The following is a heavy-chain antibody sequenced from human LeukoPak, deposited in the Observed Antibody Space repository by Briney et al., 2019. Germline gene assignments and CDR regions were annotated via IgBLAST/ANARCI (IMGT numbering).Heavy chain of an antibody. Sequence: GRSLRLSCAASGFIFSSYGMHWVRQAPGKGLEWVAVISYDGSNKYYADSVKGRFTISRDNSKNTLYLQMNSLRAEDTAVYYCAKRVGSIFGVVTPHDAFDIWGQGTMVTVSS. CDR2: ISYDGSNK. CDR3: AKRVGSIFGVVTPHDAFDI. D-gene: IGHD3-3*01. CDR1: GFIFSSYG. V-gene: IGHV3-30*18. J-gene: IGHJ3*02.